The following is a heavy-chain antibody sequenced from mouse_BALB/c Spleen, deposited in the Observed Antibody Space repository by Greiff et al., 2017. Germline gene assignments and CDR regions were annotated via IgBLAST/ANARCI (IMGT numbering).Heavy chain of an antibody. J-gene: IGHJ1*01. V-gene: IGHV7-3*02. CDR3: ARDNYRYFDV. Sequence: EVQLVESGGGLVQPGGSLRLSCATSGFTFTDYYMSWVRQPPGKALEWLGFIRNKANGYTTEYSASVKGRFTISRDNSQSILYLQMNTLRAEDSATYYCARDNYRYFDVWGAGTTVTVSS. CDR1: GFTFTDYY. CDR2: IRNKANGYTT.